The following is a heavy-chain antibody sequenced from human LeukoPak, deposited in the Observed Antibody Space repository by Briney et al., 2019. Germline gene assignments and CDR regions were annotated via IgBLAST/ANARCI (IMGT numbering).Heavy chain of an antibody. CDR3: AAGTTAGRARYFDY. D-gene: IGHD1-1*01. J-gene: IGHJ4*02. CDR2: ISYDGSNK. Sequence: GRSLRLSCAASGFTFSSYGMHWVRQAPGKGLEWVAVISYDGSNKYYADSVKGRFTISRDNSKNTLYLQMNSLRAEDTAVYYCAAGTTAGRARYFDYWGQGTLVTVSS. V-gene: IGHV3-30*03. CDR1: GFTFSSYG.